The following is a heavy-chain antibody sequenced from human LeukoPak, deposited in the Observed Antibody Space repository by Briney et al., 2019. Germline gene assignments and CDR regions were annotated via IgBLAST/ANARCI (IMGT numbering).Heavy chain of an antibody. Sequence: GGSLRLSCAASGFTFSSYGMHWVRQAPGKGLEWVAFIRYDGSNKYYADSVKGRFTISRDNSKNTLYLQMNSLRAEDTAVYYSAKDWDSSGSSFDYWGQGTLVTVSS. V-gene: IGHV3-30*02. CDR2: IRYDGSNK. CDR1: GFTFSSYG. J-gene: IGHJ4*02. D-gene: IGHD3-22*01. CDR3: AKDWDSSGSSFDY.